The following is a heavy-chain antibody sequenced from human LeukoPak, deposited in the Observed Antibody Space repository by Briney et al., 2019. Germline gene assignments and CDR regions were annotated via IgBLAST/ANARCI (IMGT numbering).Heavy chain of an antibody. CDR2: ISYDGSNK. V-gene: IGHV3-30-3*01. Sequence: GGSLRLSCAASGFTFSSYAIHWVRQAPGKGLEWVAVISYDGSNKYYADSVKGRFTISRDNSKNTLYLQMNSLRAEDTAVYYCARAGEGDYFDYWGEGTLVTVSS. CDR3: ARAGEGDYFDY. CDR1: GFTFSSYA. J-gene: IGHJ4*02. D-gene: IGHD1-14*01.